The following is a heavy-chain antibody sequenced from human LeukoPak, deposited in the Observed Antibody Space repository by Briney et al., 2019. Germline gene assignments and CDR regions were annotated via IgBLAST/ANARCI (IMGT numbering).Heavy chain of an antibody. D-gene: IGHD2-15*01. CDR2: INPSDGTT. CDR3: ARHDLGGSSPFDY. CDR1: GYTFTLFY. V-gene: IGHV1-46*01. J-gene: IGHJ4*02. Sequence: ASVTLSCKTSGYTFTLFYMHWVRQAPGQGLEWLGVINPSDGTTAHAQKFQGRVTMTRDTSTSTVYMDLSSLRSEDTAVYYCARHDLGGSSPFDYWGQGALVKVS.